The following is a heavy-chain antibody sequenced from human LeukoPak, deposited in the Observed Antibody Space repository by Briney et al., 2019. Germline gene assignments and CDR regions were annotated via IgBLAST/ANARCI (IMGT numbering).Heavy chain of an antibody. CDR2: ISANNGIT. CDR1: GYIFISHG. Sequence: ASVKVSCKASGYIFISHGITWVRQAPEKGLEWMGWISANNGITNYAQTFQGRVTMITDTSTSTAYMELRSLRSDDTAVYYCARSSEDRSGYYYYFDYWSQGTLVTVSS. D-gene: IGHD3-22*01. V-gene: IGHV1-18*01. J-gene: IGHJ4*02. CDR3: ARSSEDRSGYYYYFDY.